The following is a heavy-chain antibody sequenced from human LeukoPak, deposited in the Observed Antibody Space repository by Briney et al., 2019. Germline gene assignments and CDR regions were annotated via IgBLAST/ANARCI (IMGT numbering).Heavy chain of an antibody. J-gene: IGHJ6*02. Sequence: SETLSLTCTVSGGSISRYYWSWIRQPPGKGLEWIGYIYYSGSTNYNPSLKSRVTISVDTSKNQFSLKLSSVTAADTAVYYCARGPQRYSGSYSGYYYYYGMDVWGQGTTVTVSS. V-gene: IGHV4-59*01. CDR1: GGSISRYY. CDR3: ARGPQRYSGSYSGYYYYYGMDV. CDR2: IYYSGST. D-gene: IGHD1-26*01.